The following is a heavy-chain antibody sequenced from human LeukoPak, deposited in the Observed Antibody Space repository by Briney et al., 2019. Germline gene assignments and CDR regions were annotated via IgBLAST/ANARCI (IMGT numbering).Heavy chain of an antibody. CDR1: GFTFSSYA. D-gene: IGHD3-9*01. CDR3: AKDRDMTDFDY. CDR2: ISGGGTNT. V-gene: IGHV3-23*01. J-gene: IGHJ4*02. Sequence: GGSLRLSCAASGFTFSSYAMTWVRQAPGKGLEWVSGISGGGTNTHYADSAKGRFTISRDNSKNTLCLQMNSLRREDTAVYYCAKDRDMTDFDYWGQGTLVTVSS.